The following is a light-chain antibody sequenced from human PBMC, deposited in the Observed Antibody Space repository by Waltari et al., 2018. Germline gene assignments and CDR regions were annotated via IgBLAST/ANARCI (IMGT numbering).Light chain of an antibody. CDR2: EVN. CDR1: SSDVGGYIF. V-gene: IGLV2-14*01. Sequence: QSALTQPASVSGSPGQSITISCTGTSSDVGGYIFASWYQVHPGKVPKLIIYEVNRRPSGVSNRFSGSKSGNTASLTISGLQAEDEADLYCSSYASSGTLVFGSGTKVTVL. J-gene: IGLJ1*01. CDR3: SSYASSGTLV.